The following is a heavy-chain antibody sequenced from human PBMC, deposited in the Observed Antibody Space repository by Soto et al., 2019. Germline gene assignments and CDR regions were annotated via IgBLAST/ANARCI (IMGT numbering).Heavy chain of an antibody. V-gene: IGHV3-7*05. D-gene: IGHD2-15*01. J-gene: IGHJ5*02. CDR1: GFTFSSYW. CDR3: ARVGTILVDRFDP. CDR2: IKQDGSEK. Sequence: EVQLVESGGGLVQPGGSLRLSCAASGFTFSSYWMSWVRQAPGKGLEWVANIKQDGSEKYYVDSVKGRFTISRDNAKNSLYLQMNSLRAEDTAVYYCARVGTILVDRFDPWGQGTLVTVSS.